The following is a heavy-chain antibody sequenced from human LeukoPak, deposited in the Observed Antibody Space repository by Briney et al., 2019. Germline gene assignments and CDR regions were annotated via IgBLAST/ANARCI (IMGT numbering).Heavy chain of an antibody. CDR1: GFTFSSYA. Sequence: GGSLRLSCAASGFTFSSYAMSWVRQAPWKGLEWVSVISGSGGSTYYAGSVKGRFTISRDNSKNTLYLQMNSLRAEDTAVYYCAKAPPYYYDSSGYFDYWGQGTLVTVSS. V-gene: IGHV3-23*01. CDR2: ISGSGGST. J-gene: IGHJ4*02. CDR3: AKAPPYYYDSSGYFDY. D-gene: IGHD3-22*01.